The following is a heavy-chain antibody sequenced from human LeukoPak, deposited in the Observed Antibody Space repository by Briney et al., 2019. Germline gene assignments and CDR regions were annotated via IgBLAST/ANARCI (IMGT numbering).Heavy chain of an antibody. CDR1: GGTFSSYA. J-gene: IGHJ4*02. CDR3: ARDFIGDSPYYFDY. V-gene: IGHV1-69*13. D-gene: IGHD2-21*02. CDR2: IIPIFGTA. Sequence: ASVKVSCKASGGTFSSYAISWVRQAPGQGLEWMGGIIPIFGTANYAQKFQGRDTITADESTSTAYMELSSLRSEDTAVYYCARDFIGDSPYYFDYWGQGTLVTVSS.